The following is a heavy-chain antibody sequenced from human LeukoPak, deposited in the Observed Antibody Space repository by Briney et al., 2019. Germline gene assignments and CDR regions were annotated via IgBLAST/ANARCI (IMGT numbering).Heavy chain of an antibody. D-gene: IGHD6-13*01. CDR1: GGSISSYY. V-gene: IGHV4-59*01. CDR2: IYYSGST. CDR3: ARARIAATFDY. J-gene: IGHJ4*02. Sequence: PSETLSLTYTVSGGSISSYYWSWIRQPPGKGLEWIGYIYYSGSTNYNPSLKSRVTISVDTSKNQFSLKLSSVTAADTAVYYCARARIAATFDYWGQGTLVTVSS.